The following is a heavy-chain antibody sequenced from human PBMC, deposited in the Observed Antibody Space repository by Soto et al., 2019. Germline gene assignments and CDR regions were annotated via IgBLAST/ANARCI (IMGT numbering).Heavy chain of an antibody. V-gene: IGHV3-7*01. CDR3: SRSLDS. J-gene: IGHJ4*02. CDR1: GFTFGNFW. Sequence: GGSLRLSCAASGFTFGNFWMDWVRQAPGKGLEWVANINPDGSEKHYVDSVKGRFTISRDNAKNSLYLQMSSLTAEDSALYYCSRSLDSWGQGTRVTVSS. CDR2: INPDGSEK.